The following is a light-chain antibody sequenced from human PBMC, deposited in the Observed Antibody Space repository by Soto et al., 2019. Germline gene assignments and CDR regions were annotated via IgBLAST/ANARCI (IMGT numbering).Light chain of an antibody. CDR2: LGS. V-gene: IGKV2-28*01. CDR3: LPALQTPWT. CDR1: QSLLHGNGYNY. Sequence: EIVVTQSPLSLPVTPGEPASISCRFSQSLLHGNGYNYVDWYLKKPGQSPQLRLYLGSNRASGVADRFSGRGSGKDFTQKIRRVEAEEVGGYYCLPALQTPWTFGQGTKVEIK. J-gene: IGKJ1*01.